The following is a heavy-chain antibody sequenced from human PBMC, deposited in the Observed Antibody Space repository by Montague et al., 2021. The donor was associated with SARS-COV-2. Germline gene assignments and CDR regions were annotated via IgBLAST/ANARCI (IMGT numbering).Heavy chain of an antibody. CDR1: GASITTYY. V-gene: IGHV4-59*13. CDR2: IYYNEKT. J-gene: IGHJ4*02. Sequence: SETLSLTCAASGASITTYYWSWIRQPPGQGLEWIGHIYYNEKTNYNPSLKSRVTISMDTPKNHFSLKVTSVTAADTALYFCAGWQQMNYFDFWGQATLVTVSS. D-gene: IGHD4-23*01. CDR3: AGWQQMNYFDF.